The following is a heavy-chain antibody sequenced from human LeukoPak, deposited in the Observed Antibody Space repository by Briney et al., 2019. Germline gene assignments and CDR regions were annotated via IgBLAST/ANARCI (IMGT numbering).Heavy chain of an antibody. J-gene: IGHJ4*02. CDR1: GFTFRGYA. Sequence: GGSLRLSCAVSGFTFRGYAIRSGRQAPGKGLEWVSSISDSGGGTYYADSVTGRFTISRDSSTNTLHLRMNSLRAPHTVVYYCAITRSSWYLGFDYWGQGTLVTVSS. D-gene: IGHD6-13*01. CDR3: AITRSSWYLGFDY. V-gene: IGHV3-23*01. CDR2: ISDSGGGT.